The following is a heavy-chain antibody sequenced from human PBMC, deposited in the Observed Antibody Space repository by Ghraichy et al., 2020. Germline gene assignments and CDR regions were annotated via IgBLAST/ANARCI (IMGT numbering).Heavy chain of an antibody. V-gene: IGHV4-39*07. CDR2: IYYSGST. Sequence: SHTLSLTCTVSGGSISSSSYYWGWIRQPPGKGLEWIGSIYYSGSTYYNPSLKSRVTISVDTSKNQFSLKLSSVTAADTAVYYCAREEEPKLPDYNWFDPWGQGTLVTVSS. J-gene: IGHJ5*02. D-gene: IGHD1-14*01. CDR1: GGSISSSSYY. CDR3: AREEEPKLPDYNWFDP.